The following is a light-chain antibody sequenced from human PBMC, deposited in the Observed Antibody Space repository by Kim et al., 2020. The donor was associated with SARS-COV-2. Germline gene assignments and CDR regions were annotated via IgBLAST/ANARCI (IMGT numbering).Light chain of an antibody. CDR2: YVG. J-gene: IGLJ3*02. CDR3: QVWIGGGV. V-gene: IGLV3-21*04. CDR1: NFGRKR. Sequence: SYELTQPPSVSVAPGKTARISCGGSNFGRKRVQGYRQKPGQAPLRFIIYVGNRPSGIPGRFLASNSANTATLPITRAEAGVGAAYYCQVWIGGGV.